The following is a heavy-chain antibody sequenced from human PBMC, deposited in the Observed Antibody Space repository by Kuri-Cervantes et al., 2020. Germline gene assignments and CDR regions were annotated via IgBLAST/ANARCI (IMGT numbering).Heavy chain of an antibody. J-gene: IGHJ6*02. CDR1: GFTFSSYW. D-gene: IGHD5-18*01. CDR2: IKQDGSEK. V-gene: IGHV3-7*01. Sequence: GESLKISCAASGFTFSSYWMSWVRQAPGKGLEWVANIKQDGSEKYYVDSVKGRFTISRDNAKNSLYLQMNSLRAEDTAVYYCARDLYSYGPWGYYGMDVWGQGTTVTVSS. CDR3: ARDLYSYGPWGYYGMDV.